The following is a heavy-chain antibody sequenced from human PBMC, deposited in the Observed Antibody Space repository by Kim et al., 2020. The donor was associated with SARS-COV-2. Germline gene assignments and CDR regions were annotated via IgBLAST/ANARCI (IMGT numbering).Heavy chain of an antibody. CDR3: VSEYWHSDL. Sequence: AKYYVDTVKGRYNISRDTAKMSLYLQMNSMRADDTAVYYCVSEYWHSDLWGRGTLVTVSS. CDR2: AK. J-gene: IGHJ2*01. V-gene: IGHV3-7*03.